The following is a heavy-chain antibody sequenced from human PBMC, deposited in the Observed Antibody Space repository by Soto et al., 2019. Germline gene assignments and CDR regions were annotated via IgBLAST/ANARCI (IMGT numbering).Heavy chain of an antibody. Sequence: SETRSLTCTVSGGSISSSNHYWGWIRQPPGKGLEWIGTIYYSGTTYYNPSLKSRVTISVDTSKNQFSLKLSSVTAADTAVYYCARHKGYGYNYYYGMDVWGQGTTVTVSS. J-gene: IGHJ6*02. CDR1: GGSISSSNHY. CDR3: ARHKGYGYNYYYGMDV. V-gene: IGHV4-39*01. D-gene: IGHD5-18*01. CDR2: IYYSGTT.